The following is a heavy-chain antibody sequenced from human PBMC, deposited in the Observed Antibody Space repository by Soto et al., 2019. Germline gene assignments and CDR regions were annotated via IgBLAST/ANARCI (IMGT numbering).Heavy chain of an antibody. Sequence: QVQLVDSGGGVVQSGRSVRLSCAASGFTFSSYGMHWVRQAPGQGLEWVTVISYDGSNKYYADSVKGRFTISRDTSKNTLYLQMSRLRAEDTAVYYCAIDFGSSGCYGIDSWGQGTLVTVSS. V-gene: IGHV3-30*03. CDR1: GFTFSSYG. CDR3: AIDFGSSGCYGIDS. D-gene: IGHD6-19*01. CDR2: ISYDGSNK. J-gene: IGHJ4*02.